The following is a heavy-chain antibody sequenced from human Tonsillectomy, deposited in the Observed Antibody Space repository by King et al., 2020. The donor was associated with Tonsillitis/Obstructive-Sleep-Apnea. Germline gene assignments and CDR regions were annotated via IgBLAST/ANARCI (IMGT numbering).Heavy chain of an antibody. CDR2: ISGNNDNT. CDR3: ARDTQDEPGRSLDCLLRLNWFPP. CDR1: GYTFTNYG. J-gene: IGHJ5*02. V-gene: IGHV1-18*01. D-gene: IGHD3-9*01. Sequence: VQLVQSGAEVKKPGASVRVSCKASGYTFTNYGITWVRQAPGQGLEWMGWISGNNDNTNYAQKLQGRITMTTDKSTSTAYMELRSLRADDTAVYYCARDTQDEPGRSLDCLLRLNWFPPRGQATLVTVS.